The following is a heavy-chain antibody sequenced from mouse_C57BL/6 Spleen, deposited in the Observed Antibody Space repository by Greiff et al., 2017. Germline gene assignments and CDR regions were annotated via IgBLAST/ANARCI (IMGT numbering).Heavy chain of an antibody. Sequence: EVKLVESGGGLVKPGGSLKLSCAASGFTFSDYGMHWVRQAPEKGLEWVAYISSGSSTIYYADTVQGRFTISRDNAKNTLFLQMTSLRSEDTAMYYCARGGNWDVAMDYWGQGTSVTVSS. V-gene: IGHV5-17*01. J-gene: IGHJ4*01. D-gene: IGHD4-1*01. CDR1: GFTFSDYG. CDR3: ARGGNWDVAMDY. CDR2: ISSGSSTI.